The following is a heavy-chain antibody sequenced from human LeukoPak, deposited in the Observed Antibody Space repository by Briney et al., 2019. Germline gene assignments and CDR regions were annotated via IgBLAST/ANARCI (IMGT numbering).Heavy chain of an antibody. D-gene: IGHD1-1*01. V-gene: IGHV3-23*01. CDR2: ISGSGDTT. Sequence: GGSLRLSCDASGFTFSNYAMSWVRQAPGKGLEWVSSISGSGDTTYHANSVKGRFTISRDNAKNTLYLQMNSLRAEDTAVYYCAKPEIGVLAINYFLDYWGQGTLVTVSS. CDR3: AKPEIGVLAINYFLDY. CDR1: GFTFSNYA. J-gene: IGHJ4*02.